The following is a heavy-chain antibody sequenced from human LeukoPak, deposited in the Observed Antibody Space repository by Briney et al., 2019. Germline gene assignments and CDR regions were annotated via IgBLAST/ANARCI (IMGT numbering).Heavy chain of an antibody. J-gene: IGHJ3*02. Sequence: GGSLRLSCAASGFTFSSHGMHWVRQAPGKGLEWVGSIWYDGSNTYHADSVKGRFTISRDNPKNTLYLQMNSLRAEDTAVYYCARGEQYSYHSSGPKSSDALGIWGQGTMVTVSS. CDR2: IWYDGSNT. V-gene: IGHV3-33*01. CDR3: ARGEQYSYHSSGPKSSDALGI. CDR1: GFTFSSHG. D-gene: IGHD3-22*01.